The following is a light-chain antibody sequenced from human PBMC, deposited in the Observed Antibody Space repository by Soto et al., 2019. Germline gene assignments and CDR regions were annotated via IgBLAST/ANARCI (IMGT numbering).Light chain of an antibody. CDR3: SSYTSSITRRVV. V-gene: IGLV2-14*01. CDR1: SSDIGGYNY. J-gene: IGLJ2*01. CDR2: AVS. Sequence: QSALTQPASVSGSPGQSITISCTGSSSDIGGYNYVSWYQQHPGEAPKVMIYAVSNRPSGISDRFSGSKSGNTASLTISGLQAEDEADYYCSSYTSSITRRVVFGGGTKLTVL.